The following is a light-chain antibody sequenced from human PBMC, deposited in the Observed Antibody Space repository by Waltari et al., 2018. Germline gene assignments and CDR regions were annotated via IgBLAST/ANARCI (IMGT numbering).Light chain of an antibody. J-gene: IGLJ2*01. CDR1: SSDVGAYNY. CDR2: DVT. V-gene: IGLV2-11*01. Sequence: QSALTQPRSVSASPGQSVTISCTGSSSDVGAYNYVSWYQQHPGKAPKLIIYDVTDRPSGVPDRFSGSKSGNTASLTISGLQSEDEADYYCCSYAGRSIFGLFGGGTKLTVL. CDR3: CSYAGRSIFGL.